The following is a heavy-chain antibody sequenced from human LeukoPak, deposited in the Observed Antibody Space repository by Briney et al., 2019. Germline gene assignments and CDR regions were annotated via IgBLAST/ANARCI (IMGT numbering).Heavy chain of an antibody. Sequence: ASVKVSCKASGYTFSSYGISWVRQAPGQGLEWMEWISGYNGNTHYAPNLQGRVTMTTDTSTSTAYMELRSLRSDDTAVYYCARDEARYSSGYYPNWFDPWGQGTLVTVSS. V-gene: IGHV1-18*01. CDR2: ISGYNGNT. D-gene: IGHD3-22*01. J-gene: IGHJ5*02. CDR1: GYTFSSYG. CDR3: ARDEARYSSGYYPNWFDP.